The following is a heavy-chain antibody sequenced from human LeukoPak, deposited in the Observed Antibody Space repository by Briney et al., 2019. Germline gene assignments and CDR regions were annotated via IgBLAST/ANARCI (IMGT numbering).Heavy chain of an antibody. V-gene: IGHV4-4*07. CDR2: IYTSGST. CDR1: GGSISSYY. J-gene: IGHJ6*03. CDR3: ARVVSGPPTNYYYYYMDV. Sequence: PSETLSLTCTVSGGSISSYYWSWIRQPAGKGLEWIGRIYTSGSTNYNPSLKSRVTISVDTSKNKFSLKLSSVTAADTAVYYCARVVSGPPTNYYYYYMDVWGKGTTVTVFS. D-gene: IGHD3-3*01.